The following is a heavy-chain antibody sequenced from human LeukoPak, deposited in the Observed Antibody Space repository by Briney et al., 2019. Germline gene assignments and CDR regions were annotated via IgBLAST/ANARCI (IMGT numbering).Heavy chain of an antibody. V-gene: IGHV1-46*01. D-gene: IGHD1-26*01. CDR2: INPSGGST. CDR1: GYTITSYY. Sequence: GASVTVSFKTSGYTITSYYMHWVRQAPGQGLEWMGIINPSGGSTSYTQKFQGRVTMTRDTSTSTVYMELSSLTSEDTAVYYCARVSSGSTFDYWGQGTLVTVSS. J-gene: IGHJ4*02. CDR3: ARVSSGSTFDY.